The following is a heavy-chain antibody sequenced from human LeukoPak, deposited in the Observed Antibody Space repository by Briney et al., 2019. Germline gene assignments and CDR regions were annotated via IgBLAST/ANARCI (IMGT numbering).Heavy chain of an antibody. J-gene: IGHJ6*03. CDR1: GGSISSYY. D-gene: IGHD2-15*01. CDR2: IYYSGST. CDR3: AREVEGYCSGGSCYQSRYYYYYYMDV. Sequence: SETLSLTCTVSGGSISSYYWSWIRQPPGKGLEWIGYIYYSGSTNYNPSLKSRVTISVDTSKNQFSLKLSPVTAADTAVYYCAREVEGYCSGGSCYQSRYYYYYYMDVWGKGTTVTVSS. V-gene: IGHV4-59*01.